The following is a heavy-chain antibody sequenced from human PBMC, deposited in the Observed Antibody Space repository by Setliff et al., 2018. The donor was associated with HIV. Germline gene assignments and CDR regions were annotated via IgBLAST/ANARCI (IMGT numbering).Heavy chain of an antibody. CDR1: GGSITGYY. CDR3: ARQGRGLIAAVDY. J-gene: IGHJ4*02. D-gene: IGHD6-13*01. Sequence: SETLSLTCTVSGGSITGYYWSWIRQPPGKGLEWIGWIYYSGNTRYNPSLKSRVTISLDTSKNRFSLQLTSVTAADTAVYYCARQGRGLIAAVDYWGQGTLVTVSS. V-gene: IGHV4-59*08. CDR2: IYYSGNT.